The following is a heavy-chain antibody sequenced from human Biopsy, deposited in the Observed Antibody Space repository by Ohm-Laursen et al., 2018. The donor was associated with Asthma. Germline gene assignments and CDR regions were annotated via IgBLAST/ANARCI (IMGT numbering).Heavy chain of an antibody. Sequence: GTLSLTCPASGVSISSDYWSWIRQPPGKGLEWIGHIYYSGSTNYQPSLKSRVTISVDTSKNQFSLKLRSVTAAGAAVYYCARGISRVTGLFDHFDSWGQGTLVTVSS. CDR1: GVSISSDY. J-gene: IGHJ4*02. CDR2: IYYSGST. D-gene: IGHD2-21*02. V-gene: IGHV4-59*01. CDR3: ARGISRVTGLFDHFDS.